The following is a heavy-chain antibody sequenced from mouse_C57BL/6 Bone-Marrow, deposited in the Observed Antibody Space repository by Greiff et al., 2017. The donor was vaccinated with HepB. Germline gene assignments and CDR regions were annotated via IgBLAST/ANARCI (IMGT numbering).Heavy chain of an antibody. CDR2: IWSGGST. V-gene: IGHV2-2*01. Sequence: QVQLKESGPGLVQPSQSLSITCPVSGFSLTSYGVHWVRQSPGKGLEWLGVIWSGGSTDYNAAFISRLSISKDNSKSQVFFKMNSLQADDTAIYYCARTTTVVDLVAYWGQGTLVTVSA. D-gene: IGHD1-1*01. J-gene: IGHJ3*01. CDR3: ARTTTVVDLVAY. CDR1: GFSLTSYG.